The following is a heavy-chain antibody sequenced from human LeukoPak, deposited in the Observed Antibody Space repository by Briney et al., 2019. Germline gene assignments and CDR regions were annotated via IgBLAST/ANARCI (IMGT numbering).Heavy chain of an antibody. J-gene: IGHJ4*02. D-gene: IGHD2-15*01. V-gene: IGHV3-23*01. CDR2: ISGSGGST. CDR1: GFTFSSYA. CDR3: AKGTSSSCYSAPNY. Sequence: GGSLRLSCAASGFTFSSYAMSWIRQAPGKGLEWVSAISGSGGSTYYADSVKGRFTISRDNSKNTLSLQLNSLRAEDTAVYYCAKGTSSSCYSAPNYWGQGTLVTVSS.